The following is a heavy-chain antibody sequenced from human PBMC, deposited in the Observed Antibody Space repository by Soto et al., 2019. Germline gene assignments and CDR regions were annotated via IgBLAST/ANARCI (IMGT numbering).Heavy chain of an antibody. V-gene: IGHV1-2*04. J-gene: IGHJ6*02. D-gene: IGHD3-9*01. Sequence: ASVKGSCKASGYTFTGYYMHWVRQAPGQGLEWMGWINPNSGGTNYAQKFQGWVTMTRDTSISTAYMELSRLRSDDTAVYYCAREGDDILTGYYYGMDVWGQGTTVTVSS. CDR2: INPNSGGT. CDR1: GYTFTGYY. CDR3: AREGDDILTGYYYGMDV.